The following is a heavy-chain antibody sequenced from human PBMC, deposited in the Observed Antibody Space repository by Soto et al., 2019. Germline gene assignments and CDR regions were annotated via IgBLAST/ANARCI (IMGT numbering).Heavy chain of an antibody. Sequence: VGSLRLSCAASGFTFSSYGMHWVRQAPGKGLEWVAVISYDGSNKYYADSVKGRFTISRDNSKNTLYLQMNSLRAEDTAVYYCAKVPGYYDSSGYYRYDAFDIWGQGTMVTVSS. CDR1: GFTFSSYG. J-gene: IGHJ3*02. CDR2: ISYDGSNK. CDR3: AKVPGYYDSSGYYRYDAFDI. D-gene: IGHD3-22*01. V-gene: IGHV3-30*18.